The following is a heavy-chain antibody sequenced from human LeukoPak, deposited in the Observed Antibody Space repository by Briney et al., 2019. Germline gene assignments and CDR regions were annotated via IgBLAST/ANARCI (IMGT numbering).Heavy chain of an antibody. CDR3: ARRERLGYSNSRGTLDI. D-gene: IGHD5-18*01. J-gene: IGHJ3*02. CDR1: GIPFSDFY. CDR2: ISSSSSYT. Sequence: PGGSLRLSCVVSGIPFSDFYMNWIRQAPGKGLEWISYISSSSSYTDYAESVKGRFTISRDNSRNSLYLQMNSLRADDTAVYYCARRERLGYSNSRGTLDIWGQGTMVTVSS. V-gene: IGHV3-11*06.